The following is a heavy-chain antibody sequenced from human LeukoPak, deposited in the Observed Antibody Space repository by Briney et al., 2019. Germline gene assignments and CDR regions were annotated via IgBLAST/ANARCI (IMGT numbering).Heavy chain of an antibody. CDR2: ISGGGVTT. CDR1: GFTSIAYA. CDR3: ARNQQLGGHSYYYYGMDV. J-gene: IGHJ6*02. V-gene: IGHV3-23*01. D-gene: IGHD3-16*01. Sequence: GGSLRLSCAGSGFTSIAYALTWVRQAPGKGLEWVSGISGGGVTTYYADSVKGRFSISRDNSKNTLYLQMNSLRADDTAIYYCARNQQLGGHSYYYYGMDVWGQGTTVTVSS.